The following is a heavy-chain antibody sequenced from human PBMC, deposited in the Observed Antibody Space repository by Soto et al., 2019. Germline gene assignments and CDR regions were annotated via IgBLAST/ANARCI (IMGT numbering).Heavy chain of an antibody. CDR2: INPNSGGT. Sequence: ASVKVSCKASGYTFSGNCIHWVRQARGQGLEWMGWINPNSGGTNYAQKFQGRVTMTRDTSISTAYMELSRLRSDDTAVYYCARAPYCSGGSCYDWFDPWGQGTLVTVSS. D-gene: IGHD2-15*01. CDR3: ARAPYCSGGSCYDWFDP. V-gene: IGHV1-2*02. CDR1: GYTFSGNC. J-gene: IGHJ5*02.